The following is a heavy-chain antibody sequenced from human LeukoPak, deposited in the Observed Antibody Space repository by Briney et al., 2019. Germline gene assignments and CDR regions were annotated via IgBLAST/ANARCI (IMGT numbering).Heavy chain of an antibody. CDR2: TYYRSKWYN. V-gene: IGHV6-1*01. CDR3: ARAEVVPAADPSYYYYYGMDV. Sequence: SQTLSLTCAISGDSVSSNSAAWNWIRQSPSRGLEWLGRTYYRSKWYNDYAVSVKSRITTNPDTSKNQFSLQLNSVTPEDTAVYYCARAEVVPAADPSYYYYYGMDVWGQGTTVTVSS. D-gene: IGHD2-2*01. CDR1: GDSVSSNSAA. J-gene: IGHJ6*02.